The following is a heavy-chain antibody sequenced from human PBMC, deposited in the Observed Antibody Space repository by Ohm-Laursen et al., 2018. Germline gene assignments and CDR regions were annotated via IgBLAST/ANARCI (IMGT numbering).Heavy chain of an antibody. CDR3: ASVVPAAIPGGWFDP. Sequence: SSVKVSCNTSGGTFSSYAISWVRQAPGQGLEWMGRIIPILGIANYAQKFQGRVTITADKSTSTAYMELSSLRSEDTAVYYCASVVPAAIPGGWFDPWGQGTLVTVSS. D-gene: IGHD2-2*02. CDR1: GGTFSSYA. V-gene: IGHV1-69*04. CDR2: IIPILGIA. J-gene: IGHJ5*02.